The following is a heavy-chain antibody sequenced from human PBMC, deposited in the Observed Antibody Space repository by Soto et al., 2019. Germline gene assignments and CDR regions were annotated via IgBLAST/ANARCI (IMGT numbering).Heavy chain of an antibody. CDR3: AREGGGYYSADY. CDR2: VYYSGNT. V-gene: IGHV4-59*01. CDR1: GGSISSYY. J-gene: IGHJ4*02. D-gene: IGHD1-26*01. Sequence: QVQLQESGPGLVKPSETLSLTCTVSGGSISSYYWSWIRQPPGKGLEWIGYVYYSGNTYYNPSLKGRVSISVDTSKNQFSLKLSSVTAADTAVYYCAREGGGYYSADYWGQGTLVTVSS.